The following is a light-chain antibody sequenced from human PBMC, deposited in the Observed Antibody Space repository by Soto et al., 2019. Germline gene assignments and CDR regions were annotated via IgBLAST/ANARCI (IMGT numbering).Light chain of an antibody. CDR1: SSNIGSNI. V-gene: IGLV1-44*01. Sequence: QSVLSQPPSASGTPGQRVTISCSGRSSNIGSNIVNWYQQLPGTAPQLLIYNNDQRPSGVPVRFSGSKSGTSASLAISGLQSDDEADYYCSAWDASLNAILFGGGTKVTVL. CDR3: SAWDASLNAIL. J-gene: IGLJ3*02. CDR2: NND.